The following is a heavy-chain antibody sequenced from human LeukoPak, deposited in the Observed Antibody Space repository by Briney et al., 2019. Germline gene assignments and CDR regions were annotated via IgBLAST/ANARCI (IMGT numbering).Heavy chain of an antibody. V-gene: IGHV3-30*04. CDR2: ISYDGSNK. CDR3: ARDGGRVAAAGTIPFTGYYYYGMDV. Sequence: PGGSLRLSCAASGFTFSSYAMHWVRQAPGKGLEWVAVISYDGSNKYYADSVKGRFTISRDNSKNTLYLQMNSLRAEDTAVYYCARDGGRVAAAGTIPFTGYYYYGMDVWGQGTAVTVSS. D-gene: IGHD6-13*01. CDR1: GFTFSSYA. J-gene: IGHJ6*02.